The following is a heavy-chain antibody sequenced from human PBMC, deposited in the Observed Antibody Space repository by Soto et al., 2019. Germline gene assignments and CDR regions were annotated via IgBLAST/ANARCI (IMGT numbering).Heavy chain of an antibody. V-gene: IGHV1-18*01. CDR3: ARGLPILQQGLATGYFYFDY. J-gene: IGHJ4*02. D-gene: IGHD6-19*01. Sequence: QVQLVQSGAEVKKPGASVKVSCKASGYTFTSYGISWVRQAPGQGLEWMGWISTYNGNTNYAQKLQGRVTMTTDTSTSTAYMELRSLRSDDTAVYYCARGLPILQQGLATGYFYFDYWGQGTLVTVSS. CDR1: GYTFTSYG. CDR2: ISTYNGNT.